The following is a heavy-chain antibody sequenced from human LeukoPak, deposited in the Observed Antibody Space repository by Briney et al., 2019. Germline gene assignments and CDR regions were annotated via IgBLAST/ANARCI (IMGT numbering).Heavy chain of an antibody. V-gene: IGHV3-74*01. CDR1: GFTFSTYW. Sequence: GGSLRLSCAASGFTFSTYWMHWVRQAPGRGLVWVSRINADVSSTSYADSVKGRFTISRDNAKNTLYLQMNSLRAEDTAVYYCARGKHTAAIPDYWGQGTLVTVSS. J-gene: IGHJ4*02. D-gene: IGHD6-13*01. CDR2: INADVSST. CDR3: ARGKHTAAIPDY.